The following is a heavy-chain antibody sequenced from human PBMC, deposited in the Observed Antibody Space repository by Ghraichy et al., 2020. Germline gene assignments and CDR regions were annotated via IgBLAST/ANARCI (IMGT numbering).Heavy chain of an antibody. Sequence: GESLNISCAASGFTVSSNYMSWVRQAPGKGLEWVSVIYSGGSTYYADSVKGRFTISRDNSKNTLYLQMNSLRAEDTAVYYCAMSVDTAMWGYYYYYMDVWGKGTTVTVSS. CDR2: IYSGGST. V-gene: IGHV3-53*01. CDR1: GFTVSSNY. D-gene: IGHD5-18*01. J-gene: IGHJ6*03. CDR3: AMSVDTAMWGYYYYYMDV.